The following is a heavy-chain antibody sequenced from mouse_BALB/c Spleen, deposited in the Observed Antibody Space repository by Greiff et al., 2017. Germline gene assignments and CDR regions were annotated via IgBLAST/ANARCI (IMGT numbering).Heavy chain of an antibody. V-gene: IGHV2-6-7*01. CDR2: IWGDGST. J-gene: IGHJ4*01. CDR3: ARYYRYEAMDY. CDR1: GFSLTGYG. Sequence: VKLMESGPGLVAPSQSLSITCTVSGFSLTGYGVNWVRQPPGKGLEWLGMIWGDGSTDYNSALKSRLSISKDNSKSQVFLKMNSLQTDDTAIYYCARYYRYEAMDYWGQGTSVTVSS. D-gene: IGHD2-14*01.